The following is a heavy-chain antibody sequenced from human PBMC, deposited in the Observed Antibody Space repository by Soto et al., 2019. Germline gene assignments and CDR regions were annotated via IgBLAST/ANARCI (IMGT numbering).Heavy chain of an antibody. CDR1: GGTFSSYT. CDR2: IIPVFGTA. CDR3: ARGVYGSGSYYNTNFDY. V-gene: IGHV1-69*06. J-gene: IGHJ4*02. D-gene: IGHD3-10*01. Sequence: SVKVSCKASGGTFSSYTITWVRQAPGQGLEWMGGIIPVFGTANYAQKFQGRVTITADKSTSTAYMELSSLRSEDTAVYYCARGVYGSGSYYNTNFDYWGQGTLVTVSS.